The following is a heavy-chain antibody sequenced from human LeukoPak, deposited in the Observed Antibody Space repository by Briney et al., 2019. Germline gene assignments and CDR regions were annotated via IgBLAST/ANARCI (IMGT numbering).Heavy chain of an antibody. J-gene: IGHJ5*02. CDR1: GFTFSSYA. D-gene: IGHD2-2*01. CDR3: ARERCSSTSCLNWFDP. CDR2: ISYDGSNK. Sequence: GGSLRLSCAASGFTFSSYAMHWVRQAPGKGLEWVAVISYDGSNKYYADSVKGRFTISRDNSKNTLCLQMNSLRAEDTAVYYCARERCSSTSCLNWFDPWGQGTLVTVSS. V-gene: IGHV3-30-3*01.